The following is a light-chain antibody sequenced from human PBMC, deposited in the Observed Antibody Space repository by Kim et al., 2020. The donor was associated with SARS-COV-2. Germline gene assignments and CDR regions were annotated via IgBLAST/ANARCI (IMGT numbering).Light chain of an antibody. CDR3: QQPRSFPIT. CDR2: AAS. J-gene: IGKJ4*01. Sequence: AAVGHRVTGTRRASQDIGSCLAWYQQKPGNAPKLLIYAASNLQSGVPSRCRGSGSGTDFTLTISSLQPEDFATYYCQQPRSFPITFGGGTKVDIK. CDR1: QDIGSC. V-gene: IGKV1-12*01.